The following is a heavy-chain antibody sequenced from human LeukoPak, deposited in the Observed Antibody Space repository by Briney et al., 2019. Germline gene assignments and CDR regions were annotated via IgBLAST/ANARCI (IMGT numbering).Heavy chain of an antibody. Sequence: KPGESLKISCKGSGYTFDNYWIAWVRQMPGKGPEWMGIIYPGDSDTRYSPSFQGQVTISADKSISTAYLQWTSLKASDTAIYYCARYHGSGTYKAGVVMDVWGKGTTVTVS. CDR2: IYPGDSDT. CDR3: ARYHGSGTYKAGVVMDV. J-gene: IGHJ6*04. D-gene: IGHD3-10*01. V-gene: IGHV5-51*01. CDR1: GYTFDNYW.